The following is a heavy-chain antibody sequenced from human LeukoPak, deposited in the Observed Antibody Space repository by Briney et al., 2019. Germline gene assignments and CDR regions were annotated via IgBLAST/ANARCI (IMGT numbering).Heavy chain of an antibody. CDR3: ARGARGVIANRFDY. V-gene: IGHV3-48*03. CDR1: GFTFSSYE. J-gene: IGHJ4*02. Sequence: PGGSLRLSCAASGFTFSSYEMNWVRQAPGKGLEWVSYISSSGSTIYYADSVKGRFTISRDNAKNSLYLQMNSLRAEDTAVYYCARGARGVIANRFDYWGQGTLVTVSS. CDR2: ISSSGSTI. D-gene: IGHD3-10*01.